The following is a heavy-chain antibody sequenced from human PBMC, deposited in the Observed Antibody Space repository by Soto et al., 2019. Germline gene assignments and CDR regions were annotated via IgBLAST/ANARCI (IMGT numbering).Heavy chain of an antibody. CDR2: RIPMFDIA. CDR1: VGTFTSYT. D-gene: IGHD2-15*01. Sequence: QVQLVQSGAEVKMPGSSVKGSCKASVGTFTSYTVYWVRQAPGQGLEWVGGRIPMFDIANYAERFRGRVMITADEDTNTDTMELSTLTSADTAVYFCARSLGRHQSETPRGHAFGAGSLFPFDHWGQGTLVTVSS. J-gene: IGHJ4*02. V-gene: IGHV1-69*19. CDR3: ARSLGRHQSETPRGHAFGAGSLFPFDH.